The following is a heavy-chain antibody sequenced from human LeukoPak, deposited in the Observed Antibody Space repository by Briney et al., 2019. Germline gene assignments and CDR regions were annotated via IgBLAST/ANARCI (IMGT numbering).Heavy chain of an antibody. CDR3: ARDGYYYDMDV. V-gene: IGHV3-13*05. Sequence: PGGSLRLSCVASGFTFNRYYMNWVRQATGKGLEWVSAIGTAGDPYYPGSVKGRFTISRENAKNSLYLQMASLRAEDTPVYYCARDGYYYDMDVWGQGTTVTVSS. CDR1: GFTFNRYY. J-gene: IGHJ6*02. D-gene: IGHD3-22*01. CDR2: IGTAGDP.